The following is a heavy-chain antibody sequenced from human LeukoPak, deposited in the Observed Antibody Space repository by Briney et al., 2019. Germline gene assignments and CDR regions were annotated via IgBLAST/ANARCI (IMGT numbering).Heavy chain of an antibody. Sequence: GGSLRLSCAASGLTLSNYWMHWVRQAPGKGLVWVSRMNNDGSGTTYADSVRGRFTISRDNAKNALYLQMNSLRVEDTAVYFCAREIMVSREWYFDLWGRGTLVTVAS. CDR3: AREIMVSREWYFDL. D-gene: IGHD2-21*01. J-gene: IGHJ2*01. V-gene: IGHV3-74*01. CDR1: GLTLSNYW. CDR2: MNNDGSGT.